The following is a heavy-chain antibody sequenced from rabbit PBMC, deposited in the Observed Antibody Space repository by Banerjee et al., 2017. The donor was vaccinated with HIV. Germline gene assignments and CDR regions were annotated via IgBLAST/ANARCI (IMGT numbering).Heavy chain of an antibody. D-gene: IGHD4-1*01. CDR1: GFSLSTYY. CDR3: ARDLAGVIGWNFNL. Sequence: QLEESGGGLVQPGGSLTLSCTASGFSLSTYYITWVRQAPGKGLEWIGTIYVGKGGTYYASWVNGRFTISSDNAQNTVDLQMNSLTAADTATYFCARDLAGVIGWNFNLWGPGTLVTVS. V-gene: IGHV1S7*01. CDR2: IYVGKGGT. J-gene: IGHJ4*01.